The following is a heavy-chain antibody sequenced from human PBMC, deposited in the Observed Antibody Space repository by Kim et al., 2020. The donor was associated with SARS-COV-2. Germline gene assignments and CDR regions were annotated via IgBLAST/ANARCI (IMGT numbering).Heavy chain of an antibody. J-gene: IGHJ4*02. V-gene: IGHV3-53*01. D-gene: IGHD5-18*01. CDR2: IYSGGAT. Sequence: GGSLRLSCAASGLSVSRYYMSWVRQAPGKGLEWVSLIYSGGATYYADSVKGRFTISRDNSKNTLFLQMNSLRAGDTAIYYCASGFSYEFWGQGNLVTVSS. CDR1: GLSVSRYY. CDR3: ASGFSYEF.